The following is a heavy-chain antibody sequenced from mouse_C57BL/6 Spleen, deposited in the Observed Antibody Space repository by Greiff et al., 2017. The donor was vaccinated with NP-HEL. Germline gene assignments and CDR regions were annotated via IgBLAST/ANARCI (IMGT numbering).Heavy chain of an antibody. V-gene: IGHV1-72*01. Sequence: VKLMESGAELVKPGASVKLSCKASGYTFTSYWMHWVKQRPGRGLEWIGRIDPNSGGTKYNEKFKSKATLTVDKPSSTAYMQLSSLTSEDSAVYYCARDYDGYPLWYFDVWGTGTTVTVSS. J-gene: IGHJ1*03. D-gene: IGHD2-3*01. CDR3: ARDYDGYPLWYFDV. CDR1: GYTFTSYW. CDR2: IDPNSGGT.